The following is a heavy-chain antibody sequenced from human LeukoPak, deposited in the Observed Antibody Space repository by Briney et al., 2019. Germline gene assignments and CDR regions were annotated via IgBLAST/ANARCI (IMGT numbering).Heavy chain of an antibody. Sequence: TPSETLSLICSVSGGSITRSSYYWGWIRQPPGKGLEWIGSIYYTGSTNHNPSLKSRVTISEDTSKNQFSLKLSSVTAADTAVYYCARGGDDYVWGSYRFWGQGTLVTVSS. CDR1: GGSITRSSYY. V-gene: IGHV4-39*07. CDR3: ARGGDDYVWGSYRF. CDR2: IYYTGST. D-gene: IGHD3-16*02. J-gene: IGHJ4*02.